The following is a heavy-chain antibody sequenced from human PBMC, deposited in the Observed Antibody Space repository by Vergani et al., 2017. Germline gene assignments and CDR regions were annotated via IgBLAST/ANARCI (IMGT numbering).Heavy chain of an antibody. J-gene: IGHJ4*02. CDR2: ISGSGGST. CDR1: GFTFSSYA. CDR3: AKTGDCSSTSCYPLDY. Sequence: EVQLLESGGGLVQPGGSLRLSCAASGFTFSSYAMSWVRQAPGKGLEWVSAISGSGGSTYYADSVKGRFTISRDNSKNTLYLQMNSLRAEDTAVYYCAKTGDCSSTSCYPLDYWGQGTLVTVSS. D-gene: IGHD2-2*01. V-gene: IGHV3-23*01.